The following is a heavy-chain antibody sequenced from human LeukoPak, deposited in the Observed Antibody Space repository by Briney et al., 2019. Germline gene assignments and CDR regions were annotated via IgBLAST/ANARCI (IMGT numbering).Heavy chain of an antibody. J-gene: IGHJ5*02. Sequence: PGGSLRLSCAASGFTVSSNYLSWVRQAPGKGLEWVSVIYSGGSTYYADSVKGRFTISRDNSKSTLYPQMNSLGAEDTAVYYCAKGSYCSSTSCIIDWFDPWGQGTLVTVSS. CDR1: GFTVSSNY. D-gene: IGHD2-2*01. CDR2: IYSGGST. CDR3: AKGSYCSSTSCIIDWFDP. V-gene: IGHV3-53*01.